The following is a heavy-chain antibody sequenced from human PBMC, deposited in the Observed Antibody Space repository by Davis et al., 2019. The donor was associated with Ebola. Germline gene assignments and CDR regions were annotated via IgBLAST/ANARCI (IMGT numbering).Heavy chain of an antibody. D-gene: IGHD1-1*01. CDR1: GYTFIDYA. J-gene: IGHJ4*02. Sequence: AASVKVSCKASGYTFIDYAIHWVRQAPGQGLEWVGSIHARNGNTKYSQRVQGRVTMTRDTSTSTVYMELSSLRSDDTAVYYCARVMGETTTGYFDYWGQGTLVTVSS. CDR2: IHARNGNT. CDR3: ARVMGETTTGYFDY. V-gene: IGHV1-3*01.